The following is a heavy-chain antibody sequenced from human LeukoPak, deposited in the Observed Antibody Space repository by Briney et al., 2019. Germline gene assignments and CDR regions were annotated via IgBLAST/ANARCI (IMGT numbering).Heavy chain of an antibody. D-gene: IGHD2-8*02. J-gene: IGHJ4*02. V-gene: IGHV4-34*01. CDR2: INHSGST. Sequence: SETLSLTCAVYGGSFSGYYWSWIRQPPGKGLEWIGEINHSGSTNYNPSLKSRVTISVDTSKNQFSLRLTSVTAADTAVYYCARDLRNVYTGAYQFDFWGQGTLVTVSS. CDR1: GGSFSGYY. CDR3: ARDLRNVYTGAYQFDF.